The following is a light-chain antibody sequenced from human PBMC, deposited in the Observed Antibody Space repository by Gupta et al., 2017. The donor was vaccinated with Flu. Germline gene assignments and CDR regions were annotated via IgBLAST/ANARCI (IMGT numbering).Light chain of an antibody. J-gene: IGKJ3*01. CDR1: QDITGY. V-gene: IGKV1-9*01. Sequence: PSFLSASVGDRVTMTCRASQDITGYLAWYQTRPGQAPKLLIHSASILQDGVPLRFSGSGSGTEFTLTVSSLQPEDFATYYCQHLNTYPLTFGPGTKVDV. CDR3: QHLNTYPLT. CDR2: SAS.